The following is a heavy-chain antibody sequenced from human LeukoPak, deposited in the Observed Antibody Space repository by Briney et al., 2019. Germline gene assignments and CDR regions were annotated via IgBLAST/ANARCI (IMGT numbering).Heavy chain of an antibody. CDR2: ISSSSSYI. J-gene: IGHJ4*02. V-gene: IGHV3-11*06. D-gene: IGHD1-26*01. CDR1: GFTFSDYY. CDR3: ASGCYSGSYNHQFDY. Sequence: GGSLRLSCAASGFTFSDYYMSWIRQAPGKGLEWVSYISSSSSYIYYADSVKGRFTISRDNAKNSLYLQMNSLRAEDTAVYYCASGCYSGSYNHQFDYWGQGTLVTVSS.